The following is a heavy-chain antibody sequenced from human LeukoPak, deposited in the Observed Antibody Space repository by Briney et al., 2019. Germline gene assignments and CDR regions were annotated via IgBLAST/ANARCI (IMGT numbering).Heavy chain of an antibody. CDR1: GYTFTGYY. CDR3: ARPFYDFWSGYYPWFDP. J-gene: IGHJ5*02. V-gene: IGHV1-2*02. Sequence: ASVKVSCKASGYTFTGYYMHWVRQAPGQGLEWMGWINPSSGGTNYAQKFQGRVTMTRDTSISTAYMELSRLRSDDTAVYYCARPFYDFWSGYYPWFDPWGQGTLVTVSS. D-gene: IGHD3-3*01. CDR2: INPSSGGT.